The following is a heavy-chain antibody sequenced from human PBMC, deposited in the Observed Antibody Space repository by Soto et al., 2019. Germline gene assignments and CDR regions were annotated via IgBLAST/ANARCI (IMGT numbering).Heavy chain of an antibody. J-gene: IGHJ6*02. CDR3: ARSGYRLYYYYGMDV. Sequence: SETLSLTCTVSGGSISSYYWSWIRQPPGKGLEWIGYIYYSGSTNYNPSLKSRVTISVDTSKNQFSLKLSSVTAADTAVYYCARSGYRLYYYYGMDVWGQGTTVTVSS. CDR2: IYYSGST. CDR1: GGSISSYY. D-gene: IGHD5-12*01. V-gene: IGHV4-59*01.